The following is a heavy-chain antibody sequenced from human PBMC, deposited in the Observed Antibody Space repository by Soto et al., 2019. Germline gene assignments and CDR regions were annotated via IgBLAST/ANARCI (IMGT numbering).Heavy chain of an antibody. J-gene: IGHJ5*02. CDR3: ARDGSSGWYHERLCFDP. Sequence: QVQLVESGGGVVQPGRSLRLSCAASGFTFSSYAMHWVRQAPGKGLEWVAVISYDGSNKYYADSVKGRFTISRDNSKNTLYLQMNSLRAEDTAVYYCARDGSSGWYHERLCFDPWGQGTLVTVSS. CDR1: GFTFSSYA. V-gene: IGHV3-30-3*01. CDR2: ISYDGSNK. D-gene: IGHD6-19*01.